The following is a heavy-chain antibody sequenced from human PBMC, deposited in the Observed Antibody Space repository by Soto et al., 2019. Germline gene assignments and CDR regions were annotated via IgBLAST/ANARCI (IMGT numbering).Heavy chain of an antibody. CDR1: GFTFSNYW. J-gene: IGHJ5*01. CDR3: AIEGDYGDYAGQNWFDS. CDR2: IKQDGSQK. V-gene: IGHV3-7*05. D-gene: IGHD4-17*01. Sequence: GGSLRLSCATSGFTFSNYWMTWVRQAPGKGLEWVANIKQDGSQKYCVDSMKGRFTISRDNAKNSVYLQMNSLTAEDTAVYYCAIEGDYGDYAGQNWFDSWGQGSLVTVSS.